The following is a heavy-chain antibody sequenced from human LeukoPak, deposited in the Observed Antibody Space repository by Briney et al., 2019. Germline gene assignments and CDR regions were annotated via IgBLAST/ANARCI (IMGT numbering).Heavy chain of an antibody. V-gene: IGHV3-7*01. Sequence: GGSLRLPCAASGLRIKNYFMSWVRQAPGKGLEWVANIKEDGSDKNYVNSLKGRFTISRDNAKNSVYLQMNNLRAEDTAVYYCATDSPFDYWGQGTLVTVSS. J-gene: IGHJ4*02. CDR3: ATDSPFDY. D-gene: IGHD2-21*01. CDR2: IKEDGSDK. CDR1: GLRIKNYF.